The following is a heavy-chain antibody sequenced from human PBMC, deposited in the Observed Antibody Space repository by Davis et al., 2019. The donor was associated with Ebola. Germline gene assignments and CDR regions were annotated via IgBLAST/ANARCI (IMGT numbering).Heavy chain of an antibody. Sequence: GGPLRLPCAPSASPFSSYAFPWVRQPPGKGLNWVVRIRSQAPISPTAYVASVKGRFTISRDDSKNTAYLQMNSLKTEDTAVYYCTIMSIYYSGGSFGSGWYGMDVWGQGTTVTVSS. D-gene: IGHD2-15*01. V-gene: IGHV3-73*01. J-gene: IGHJ6*02. CDR1: ASPFSSYA. CDR2: IRSQAPISPT. CDR3: TIMSIYYSGGSFGSGWYGMDV.